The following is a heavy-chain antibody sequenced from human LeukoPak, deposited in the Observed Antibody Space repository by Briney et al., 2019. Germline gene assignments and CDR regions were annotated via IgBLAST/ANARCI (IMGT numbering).Heavy chain of an antibody. Sequence: PGGSLRLSCAASGFTFSSYGMHWVRQAPGKGLEWVAIIWSDGSDKYYADSVKGRFTISRDNSKNTLYLQMNSLRAEDTAVYYCARGYCSSTSCYFDYWGQGTLVTISS. CDR1: GFTFSSYG. D-gene: IGHD2-2*01. V-gene: IGHV3-33*01. CDR3: ARGYCSSTSCYFDY. CDR2: IWSDGSDK. J-gene: IGHJ4*02.